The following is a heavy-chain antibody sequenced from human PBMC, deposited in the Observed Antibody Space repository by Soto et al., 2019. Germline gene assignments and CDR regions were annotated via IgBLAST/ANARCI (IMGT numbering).Heavy chain of an antibody. D-gene: IGHD5-18*01. V-gene: IGHV5-10-1*01. J-gene: IGHJ6*02. CDR3: ARHDRIQYGGYYYGMDV. CDR1: GYSFTSYW. CDR2: IDPSDSYT. Sequence: PGESLKISCKGSGYSFTSYWISWVRQMPGKGLEWMGRIDPSDSYTNYSPSFQGHVTISADKSISTAYLQWSSLKASDTAIYYCARHDRIQYGGYYYGMDVWGQGTTVTVSS.